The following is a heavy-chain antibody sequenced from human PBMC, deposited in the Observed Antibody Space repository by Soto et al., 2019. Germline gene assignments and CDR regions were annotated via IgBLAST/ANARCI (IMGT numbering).Heavy chain of an antibody. CDR1: GDSVSSNSAA. CDR3: ARDVHDSSGHYSY. D-gene: IGHD3-22*01. CDR2: TYYRSKWYN. J-gene: IGHJ4*02. V-gene: IGHV6-1*01. Sequence: SQTLSLTCVISGDSVSSNSAAWNWIRQSPSRGLEWLGRTYYRSKWYNDYAVSVKSRITINTAYMELSSLTSDDTAVYYCARDVHDSSGHYSYWGQGTLVTVSS.